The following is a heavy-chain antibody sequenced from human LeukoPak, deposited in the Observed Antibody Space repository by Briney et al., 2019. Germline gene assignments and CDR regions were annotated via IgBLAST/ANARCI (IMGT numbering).Heavy chain of an antibody. Sequence: DPSETLSLTCTVSGGSISSYYWSWIRQPAGKGLEWIGRIYTSGSTNYNPSLKSRVTMSVDTSKNQFSLKLSSVTAADTAVYYCARVVRYFDWLYFDYWGQGTLVTVSS. D-gene: IGHD3-9*01. J-gene: IGHJ4*02. CDR1: GGSISSYY. CDR3: ARVVRYFDWLYFDY. V-gene: IGHV4-4*07. CDR2: IYTSGST.